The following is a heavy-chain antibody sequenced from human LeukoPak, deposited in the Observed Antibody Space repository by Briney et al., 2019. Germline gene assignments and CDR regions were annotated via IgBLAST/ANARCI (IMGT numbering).Heavy chain of an antibody. CDR1: GGSFSGYY. D-gene: IGHD6-6*01. J-gene: IGHJ4*02. CDR2: INHSGST. Sequence: PSETLSLTCAVYGGSFSGYYWSWIRQPPRKGLEWIGEINHSGSTNYNPSLKSRVTISVDTSKNQFSLKLSSVTAADTAVYYCARGRSSSSLHVEFDYWGQGTLVTVSS. CDR3: ARGRSSSSLHVEFDY. V-gene: IGHV4-34*01.